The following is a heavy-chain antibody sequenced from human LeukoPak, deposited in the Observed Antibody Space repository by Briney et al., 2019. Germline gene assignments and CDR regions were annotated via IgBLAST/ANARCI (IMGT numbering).Heavy chain of an antibody. Sequence: GASVKVSRKASGYTFTGYYMHWVRQAPGQGLEWMGWINPNSGGTNYAQKFQGRVTMTRDTSISTAYMELSRLRSDDTAVYYCARDREMATVNWFDPWGQGTLVTVSS. CDR3: ARDREMATVNWFDP. CDR2: INPNSGGT. D-gene: IGHD5-24*01. CDR1: GYTFTGYY. J-gene: IGHJ5*02. V-gene: IGHV1-2*02.